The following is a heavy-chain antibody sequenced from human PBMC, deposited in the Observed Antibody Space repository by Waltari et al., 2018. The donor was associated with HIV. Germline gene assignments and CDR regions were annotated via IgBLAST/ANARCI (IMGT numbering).Heavy chain of an antibody. D-gene: IGHD6-13*01. CDR2: ISSSSSTI. CDR1: GFTCSSYS. V-gene: IGHV3-48*01. CDR3: ARDRGYSSTHYGMDV. Sequence: EVQLVESGGGLVQPGGSLRLSCAVSGFTCSSYSMPWARQAPGKGSEWVSYISSSSSTIYYADSVKGRFTISRDNAKNSLYLQMNSLRAEDTAVYYCARDRGYSSTHYGMDVWGQGTTVTVSS. J-gene: IGHJ6*02.